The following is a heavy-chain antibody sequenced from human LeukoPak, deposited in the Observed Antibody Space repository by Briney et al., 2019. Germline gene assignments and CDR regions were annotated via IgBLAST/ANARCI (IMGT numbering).Heavy chain of an antibody. J-gene: IGHJ4*02. CDR3: ARDSDQPRPDYFDY. Sequence: PGGSLRLSCAASGFTFSSYSMNWVRQAPGKGLEWVSYISSSSSTIYYADSVKGRFTISGDNAKNSLYLQMNSLRAEDTAVYYCARDSDQPRPDYFDYWGQGTLVTVSS. V-gene: IGHV3-48*04. CDR2: ISSSSSTI. D-gene: IGHD2-2*01. CDR1: GFTFSSYS.